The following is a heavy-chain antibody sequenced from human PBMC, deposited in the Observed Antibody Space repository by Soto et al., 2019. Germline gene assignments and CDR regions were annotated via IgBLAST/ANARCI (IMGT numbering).Heavy chain of an antibody. D-gene: IGHD1-20*01. V-gene: IGHV1-18*04. CDR1: GYTFTSYG. CDR2: ISAYNGNT. Sequence: QVQLVQSGAEVKKPGASVKVSCKASGYTFTSYGISWVRQAPGQGLEWMGWISAYNGNTNYAQKLQGRGTITTDTSTSTAYMDRRSLRSADTTVYYCARDLRLTGTTRVNWFAPWGQGTLVTVSS. J-gene: IGHJ5*02. CDR3: ARDLRLTGTTRVNWFAP.